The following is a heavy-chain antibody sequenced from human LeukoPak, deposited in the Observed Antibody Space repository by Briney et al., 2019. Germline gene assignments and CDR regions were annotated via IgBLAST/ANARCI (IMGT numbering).Heavy chain of an antibody. Sequence: SETLSLTCAVSGGSIGSYYWSWIRQPPGKGLEWIGHISYSGSTNYNPSLKSRVTISVDTSKNQFSLKLSSVTAADTAVYYCARGDNIAVAGRGAFDIWGQGTMVTVSS. CDR3: ARGDNIAVAGRGAFDI. CDR1: GGSIGSYY. D-gene: IGHD6-19*01. V-gene: IGHV4-59*01. CDR2: ISYSGST. J-gene: IGHJ3*02.